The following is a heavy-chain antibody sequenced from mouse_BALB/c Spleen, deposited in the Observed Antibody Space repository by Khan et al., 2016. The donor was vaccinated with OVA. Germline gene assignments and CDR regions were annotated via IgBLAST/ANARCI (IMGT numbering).Heavy chain of an antibody. CDR2: IYPGNTDT. CDR3: TRSNWDVAWFAY. V-gene: IGHV1-5*01. D-gene: IGHD4-1*01. J-gene: IGHJ3*01. Sequence: VQLQQSGTVLARPGASVKMSCKASGYTFTSYWMHWVKQRPGQGLEWIGDIYPGNTDTNYNQKFKGKAKLTAATSTRTAYMELSSLTKEDSAVYYCTRSNWDVAWFAYWGQGTLVTVSA. CDR1: GYTFTSYW.